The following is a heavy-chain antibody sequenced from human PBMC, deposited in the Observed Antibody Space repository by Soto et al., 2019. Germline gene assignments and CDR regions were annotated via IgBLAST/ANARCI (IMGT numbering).Heavy chain of an antibody. J-gene: IGHJ6*02. CDR1: GGSFSGYY. CDR3: ASRVFMVRGVRINHYYCIDV. V-gene: IGHV4-34*01. Sequence: PSETLSLTCAVYGGSFSGYYWSWIRQPPGKGLEWIGEINHSGSTNYNPSLKSRVTISVDTSKNQFSLKLSSVTAADTAVYYCASRVFMVRGVRINHYYCIDVWGQGTTVTVSS. D-gene: IGHD3-10*01. CDR2: INHSGST.